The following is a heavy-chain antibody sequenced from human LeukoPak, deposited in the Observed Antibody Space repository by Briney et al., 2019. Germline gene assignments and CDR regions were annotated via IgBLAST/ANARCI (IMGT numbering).Heavy chain of an antibody. Sequence: TGGSLRLSCAASGFTFSSYGMHWVRQAPGKGLEWVAFIRYDGSNKYYADSVKGRFTISRDNSKNTLYLQMNSLRAEDTAVYYCAKEGGGYKSYVLANWFDPWGQGTLVTVSS. CDR2: IRYDGSNK. D-gene: IGHD1-26*01. CDR1: GFTFSSYG. CDR3: AKEGGGYKSYVLANWFDP. V-gene: IGHV3-30*02. J-gene: IGHJ5*02.